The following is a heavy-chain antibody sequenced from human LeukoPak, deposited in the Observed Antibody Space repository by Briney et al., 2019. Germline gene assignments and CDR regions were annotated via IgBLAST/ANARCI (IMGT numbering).Heavy chain of an antibody. CDR2: ISGSGGST. CDR3: AKSMHDYIWGSYRYRPLDY. CDR1: GFTFGVYN. D-gene: IGHD3-16*02. V-gene: IGHV3-23*01. Sequence: PGGSLRLSCVASGFTFGVYNMNWVRQPPGKGLEWVSAISGSGGSTYYADSVKGRFTISRDNSKNTLYLQMNSLRAEDTAVYYCAKSMHDYIWGSYRYRPLDYWGQGTLVTVSS. J-gene: IGHJ4*02.